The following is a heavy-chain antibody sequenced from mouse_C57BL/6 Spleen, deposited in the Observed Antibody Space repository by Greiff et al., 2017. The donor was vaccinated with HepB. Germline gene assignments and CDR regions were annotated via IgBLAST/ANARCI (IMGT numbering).Heavy chain of an antibody. V-gene: IGHV3-6*01. D-gene: IGHD2-4*01. J-gene: IGHJ3*01. CDR1: GYSITSGYY. CDR2: ISYDGSN. CDR3: ARGGLRQAFAY. Sequence: EVQRVESGPGLVKPSQSLSLTCSVTGYSITSGYYWNWIRQFPGNKLEWMGYISYDGSNNYNPSLKNRISITRDTSKNQFFLKLNSVTTEDTATYYCARGGLRQAFAYWGQGTLVTVSA.